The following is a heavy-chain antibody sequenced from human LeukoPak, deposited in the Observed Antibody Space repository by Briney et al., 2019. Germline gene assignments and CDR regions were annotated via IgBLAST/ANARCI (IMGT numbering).Heavy chain of an antibody. Sequence: AGGSLRLSCEASGFIFSDYYMNWIRQAPGKGLEWVSYISSSGSTMYYADSVKGRFTIPRDNAKNSLYLQMNSLRAEDTAVYYCAELGITMIGGVWGKGTTVTISS. CDR3: AELGITMIGGV. CDR2: ISSSGSTM. J-gene: IGHJ6*04. D-gene: IGHD3-10*02. CDR1: GFIFSDYY. V-gene: IGHV3-11*04.